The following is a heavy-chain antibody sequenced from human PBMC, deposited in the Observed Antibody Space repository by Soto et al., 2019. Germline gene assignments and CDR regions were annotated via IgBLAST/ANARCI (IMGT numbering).Heavy chain of an antibody. CDR2: IGAYNGNT. CDR3: ARVRQLVSDFYYFMDV. CDR1: GYTFTNYG. J-gene: IGHJ6*03. D-gene: IGHD6-6*01. V-gene: IGHV1-18*01. Sequence: ASVKVSCKASGYTFTNYGITWVRQAPGQGLEWMGGIGAYNGNTHYTQRLQGRVTMTTDTSTCTAYMELRGLRSDDTAVYYRARVRQLVSDFYYFMDVCGKGTTVTVSS.